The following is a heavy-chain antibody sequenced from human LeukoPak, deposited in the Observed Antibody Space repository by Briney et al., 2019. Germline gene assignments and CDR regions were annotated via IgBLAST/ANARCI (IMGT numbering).Heavy chain of an antibody. CDR2: IFHSGNS. Sequence: SETLSLTCALSSYSISSGSYWGWIRQSPGKGLEWVGSIFHSGNSYYNPSLKSRLTMSVDTSKNQFSLKLTSVTAADTALYYCARVTYVGDMLDQYFDYWGQGILVTVSS. CDR3: ARVTYVGDMLDQYFDY. D-gene: IGHD4-23*01. CDR1: SYSISSGSY. J-gene: IGHJ4*02. V-gene: IGHV4-38-2*01.